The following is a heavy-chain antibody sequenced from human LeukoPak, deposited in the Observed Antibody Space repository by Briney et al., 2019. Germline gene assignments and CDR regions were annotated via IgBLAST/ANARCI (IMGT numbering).Heavy chain of an antibody. CDR1: GFTFSSYW. Sequence: GGSLRLSCAASGFTFSSYWMNWARQAPGKGLEWVASINHNGNVNYYVDSVKGRFTISRDNAKNSLYLQMSNLRAEDTAVYYCARQNTPHGNFDYWGQGILVTVSS. CDR3: ARQNTPHGNFDY. V-gene: IGHV3-7*03. D-gene: IGHD1-26*01. CDR2: INHNGNVN. J-gene: IGHJ4*02.